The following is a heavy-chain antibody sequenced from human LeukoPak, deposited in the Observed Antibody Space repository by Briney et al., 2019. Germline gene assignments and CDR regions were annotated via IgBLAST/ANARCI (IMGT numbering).Heavy chain of an antibody. D-gene: IGHD4-23*01. J-gene: IGHJ4*02. CDR1: GFTFSSYG. Sequence: GGSLRLSCAASGFTFSSYGMHWVRQAPGKGLEWVAFIRYDGSNKYHADSVKGRFTISRDNSKNTLYLQMNSLRSEDTAVYYCARAAPGYGGNVFDYWGQGTLVTVSS. CDR3: ARAAPGYGGNVFDY. V-gene: IGHV3-30*02. CDR2: IRYDGSNK.